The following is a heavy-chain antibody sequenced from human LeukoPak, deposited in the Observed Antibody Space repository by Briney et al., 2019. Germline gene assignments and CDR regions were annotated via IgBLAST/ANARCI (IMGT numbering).Heavy chain of an antibody. CDR2: INQDGSAK. CDR1: GFTFGNYA. J-gene: IGHJ5*02. D-gene: IGHD3-22*01. V-gene: IGHV3-7*01. CDR3: ARKTYYYDTSPAGWFDT. Sequence: GGSLRLSCAASGFTFGNYAMPWVRQAPGKGLEWVANINQDGSAKNYVDSVLGRFTISRDNAKNSLYLQMNSLRAEDTAIYYCARKTYYYDTSPAGWFDTWGQGTLGTVSS.